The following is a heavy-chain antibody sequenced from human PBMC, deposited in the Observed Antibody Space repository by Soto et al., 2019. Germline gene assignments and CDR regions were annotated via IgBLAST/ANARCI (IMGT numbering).Heavy chain of an antibody. CDR2: IWYDGSNK. D-gene: IGHD2-2*01. J-gene: IGHJ4*02. Sequence: GGPLRLSGAASGFTFSSYGRHWVRKPPGKGLEGVAVIWYDGSNKYYADSVKGRFTISRDKSKNTLYLQMNRMRAEDTAVYYCSRGHCSSTSCYAFDYWGQGTLVTVSS. V-gene: IGHV3-33*01. CDR3: SRGHCSSTSCYAFDY. CDR1: GFTFSSYG.